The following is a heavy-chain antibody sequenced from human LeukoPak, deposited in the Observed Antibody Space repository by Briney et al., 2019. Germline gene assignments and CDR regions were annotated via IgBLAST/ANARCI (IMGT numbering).Heavy chain of an antibody. CDR1: GFTFSSYS. CDR2: ISSSSSYI. J-gene: IGHJ4*02. D-gene: IGHD3-3*01. CDR3: ARAPAYYDFWSGYYEPYYFDY. Sequence: PGGSLRLSCAASGFTFSSYSMNWVRQAPGKGLEWVSSISSSSSYIYYADSVKGRFTISRDNAKNSLYLQMNSLRAEDTAVYYCARAPAYYDFWSGYYEPYYFDYWGQGTLVTVSS. V-gene: IGHV3-21*01.